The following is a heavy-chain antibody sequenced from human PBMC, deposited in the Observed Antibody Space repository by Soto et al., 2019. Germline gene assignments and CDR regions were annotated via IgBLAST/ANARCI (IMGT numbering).Heavy chain of an antibody. J-gene: IGHJ4*02. V-gene: IGHV4-31*03. Sequence: SETLSLTCTVSGGSISSGGYYWSWIRQHPGKGLEWIGYIYYSGSTYYNPSLKSRVTISVDTSKNQFSLKLSSVTAADTAVYYCARVGCSGGSCYKETSPFDYWGQGTLVTAPQ. CDR3: ARVGCSGGSCYKETSPFDY. CDR1: GGSISSGGYY. D-gene: IGHD2-15*01. CDR2: IYYSGST.